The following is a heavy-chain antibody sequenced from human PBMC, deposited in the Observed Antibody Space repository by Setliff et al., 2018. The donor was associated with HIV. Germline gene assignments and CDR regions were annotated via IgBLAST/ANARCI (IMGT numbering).Heavy chain of an antibody. V-gene: IGHV4-61*09. Sequence: SETLSLTCTVSGGSISSGSYYWSWIRQPAGKGLEWIGHIYTSGSTNYNPSLKSRVTISVDTSKNQFSLKLRSDDTAVYYCARERITMIVRWFDPWGQGTLVTVSS. CDR2: IYTSGST. CDR1: GGSISSGSYY. D-gene: IGHD3-22*01. CDR3: ARERITMIVRWFDP. J-gene: IGHJ5*02.